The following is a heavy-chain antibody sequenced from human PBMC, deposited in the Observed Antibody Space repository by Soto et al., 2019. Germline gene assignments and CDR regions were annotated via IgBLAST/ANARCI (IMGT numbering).Heavy chain of an antibody. D-gene: IGHD2-15*01. CDR3: ARDGGASGMDV. J-gene: IGHJ6*02. CDR2: ISSSSSYI. CDR1: GFTFSSYS. V-gene: IGHV3-21*01. Sequence: EVQLVESGGGLVKPGGSLRLSCAASGFTFSSYSMNWVRQAPGKGLEWVSSISSSSSYIYYADSVKGRFAISRDNAKNSLYLQINSLRAEDTAVYYCARDGGASGMDVWGQGTTVTVSS.